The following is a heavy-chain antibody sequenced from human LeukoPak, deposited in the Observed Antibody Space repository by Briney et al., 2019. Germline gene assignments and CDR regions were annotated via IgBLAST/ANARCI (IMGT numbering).Heavy chain of an antibody. J-gene: IGHJ4*02. CDR3: ARHPSYTSGWPLDH. Sequence: GESLKISCKGSGYSSTNSWIGWVRQVPGKGLEWVGIIYLGDSDTRYSPSFQGQVTISADKSITTAYLQWSSLKASDTAIYYCARHPSYTSGWPLDHWGQGTLVTVSS. CDR2: IYLGDSDT. V-gene: IGHV5-51*01. CDR1: GYSSTNSW. D-gene: IGHD6-19*01.